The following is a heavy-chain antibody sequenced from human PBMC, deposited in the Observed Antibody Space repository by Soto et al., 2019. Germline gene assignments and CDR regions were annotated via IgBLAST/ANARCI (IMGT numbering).Heavy chain of an antibody. D-gene: IGHD2-2*01. Sequence: QVQLVQSGAEVKKPGSSVKVSCKASGGTFSSYAISWVRQAPGQGLEWMGGIIPIFGTANYAQKLQGRVTITAEESTSTADMEGSSLRSEDTAVDYCARDGEYCRSTSCYGPYSYGYGDYYYDGMDVWGQGTTGTGSS. J-gene: IGHJ6*02. CDR1: GGTFSSYA. V-gene: IGHV1-69*01. CDR2: IIPIFGTA. CDR3: ARDGEYCRSTSCYGPYSYGYGDYYYDGMDV.